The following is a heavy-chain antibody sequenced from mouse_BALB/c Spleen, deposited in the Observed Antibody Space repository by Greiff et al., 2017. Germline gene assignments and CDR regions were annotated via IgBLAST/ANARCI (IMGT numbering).Heavy chain of an antibody. Sequence: EVKLMESGPELVKPGASMKISCKASGYSFTGYTMNWVKQSHGKNLEWIGLINPYNGGTSYNQKFKGKATLTVDKSSSTAYMELLSLTSEDSAVYYCATCYYGSSYAMDYWGQGTSVTVSS. CDR3: ATCYYGSSYAMDY. J-gene: IGHJ4*01. V-gene: IGHV1-18*01. CDR2: INPYNGGT. CDR1: GYSFTGYT. D-gene: IGHD1-1*01.